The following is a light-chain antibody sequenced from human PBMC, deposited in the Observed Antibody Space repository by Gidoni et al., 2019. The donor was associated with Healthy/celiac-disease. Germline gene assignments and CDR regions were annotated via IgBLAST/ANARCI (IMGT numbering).Light chain of an antibody. CDR1: SSDVGSYNL. CDR3: CSYAGSSTLYV. J-gene: IGLJ1*01. Sequence: QSALTQPASVSGSPRQPITISCTGTSSDVGSYNLVSWYQQHPGKAPKLMIYEGSKRPSGVSNRFSGSKSGNTASLTISELQAEDEADYYCCSYAGSSTLYVFGTGTKVTVL. V-gene: IGLV2-23*01. CDR2: EGS.